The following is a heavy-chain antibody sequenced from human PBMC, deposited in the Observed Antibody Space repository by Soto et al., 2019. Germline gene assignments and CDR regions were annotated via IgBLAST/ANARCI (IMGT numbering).Heavy chain of an antibody. Sequence: HLGGSLRLSCSASGFTFNSYAMHWVRQAPGKGLEYVSVISTNGGSTYYADSVKGRFTISRDNSKNTLYLQMSSLRPEDTAVYYCVREDAPGLGGYASSWGQGTLVTVSS. CDR2: ISTNGGST. D-gene: IGHD5-12*01. V-gene: IGHV3-64D*06. CDR3: VREDAPGLGGYASS. CDR1: GFTFNSYA. J-gene: IGHJ5*02.